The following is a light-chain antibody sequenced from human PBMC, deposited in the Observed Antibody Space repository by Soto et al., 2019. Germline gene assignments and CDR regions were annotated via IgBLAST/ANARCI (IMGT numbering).Light chain of an antibody. CDR1: QSISTW. J-gene: IGKJ1*01. V-gene: IGKV1-5*01. CDR2: DAS. Sequence: DIHMTQSPYTLSASVGNRVTITCRASQSISTWLAWYQQKPGKAPKLLIYDASSLESGVPSRFSGSGSGTEFILTISSLEPEDFAVYYCQQRSNWPPWTFGQGTKVEIK. CDR3: QQRSNWPPWT.